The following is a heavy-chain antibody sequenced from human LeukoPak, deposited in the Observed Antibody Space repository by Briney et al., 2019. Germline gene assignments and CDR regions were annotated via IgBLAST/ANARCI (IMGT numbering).Heavy chain of an antibody. Sequence: PSETLSLTCTVSGYSISSGYYWGWIRPPPGKGLEWIGSIYHSGSTYYNPSLKSRVTISVDTSKNQFSLKLSSVTAADTAVYYCARDRIVVANFDYWGQGTLVTVSS. CDR2: IYHSGST. CDR3: ARDRIVVANFDY. CDR1: GYSISSGYY. V-gene: IGHV4-38-2*02. D-gene: IGHD3-22*01. J-gene: IGHJ4*02.